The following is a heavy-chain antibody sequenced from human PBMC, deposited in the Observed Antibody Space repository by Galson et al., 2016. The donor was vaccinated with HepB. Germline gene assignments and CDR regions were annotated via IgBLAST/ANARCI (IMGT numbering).Heavy chain of an antibody. Sequence: SLRLSCAASGFTFSSYSMNWVRQAPGKGLEWVSYISSSSTTIYYADSVKGRFTISRDNAKNSLYLQMSSLRAEDTAVYYCARVIAARFVTWVPDHWGQGTLVTVSS. CDR3: ARVIAARFVTWVPDH. V-gene: IGHV3-48*01. D-gene: IGHD6-6*01. CDR2: ISSSSTTI. CDR1: GFTFSSYS. J-gene: IGHJ4*02.